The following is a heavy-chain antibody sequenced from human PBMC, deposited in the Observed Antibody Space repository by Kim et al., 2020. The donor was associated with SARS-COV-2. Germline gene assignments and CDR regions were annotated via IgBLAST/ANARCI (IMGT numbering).Heavy chain of an antibody. CDR1: GFTFSGYG. Sequence: GGSLRLSCVGSGFTFSGYGMHWVRQAPGKGLVWVSRVNSNGSSTSYADSVKGRFTISRYNARNTLYLQMNSLRAEYTAIDDCASLSTGYHWDKVDYWGQG. D-gene: IGHD5-18*01. J-gene: IGHJ4*02. V-gene: IGHV3-74*01. CDR2: VNSNGSST. CDR3: ASLSTGYHWDKVDY.